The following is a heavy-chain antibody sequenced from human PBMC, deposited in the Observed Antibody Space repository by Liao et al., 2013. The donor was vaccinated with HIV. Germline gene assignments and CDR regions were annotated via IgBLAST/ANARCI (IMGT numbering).Heavy chain of an antibody. CDR3: ARDSLYDFWSGYYPGRFDP. D-gene: IGHD3-3*01. J-gene: IGHJ5*02. Sequence: QLQLQESGPGLVKPSETLSLTCTVSGGSIISSSSYWGWIRQPPGKGLEWIGSIYYSGSTYYNPSLKSRVTISVDTSKNQFSLKVSSVTAADTAIYYCARDSLYDFWSGYYPGRFDPWGQGTLVTVSS. V-gene: IGHV4-39*07. CDR1: GGSIISSSSY. CDR2: IYYSGST.